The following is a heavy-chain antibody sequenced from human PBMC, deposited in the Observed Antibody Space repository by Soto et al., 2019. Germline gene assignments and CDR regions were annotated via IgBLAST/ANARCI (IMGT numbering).Heavy chain of an antibody. CDR3: AKDLHSSSWYYFDY. CDR2: ISWNSGSI. D-gene: IGHD6-13*01. V-gene: IGHV3-9*01. Sequence: EVQLVESGGGLVQPGRSLRLSCAASGFTFDDYAMHWVRQAPGKGLEWVSGISWNSGSIGYADSVKGRFTISRDNAKNSLYLQMNSLRAEDTALYYCAKDLHSSSWYYFDYWGQGTRVTVSS. J-gene: IGHJ4*02. CDR1: GFTFDDYA.